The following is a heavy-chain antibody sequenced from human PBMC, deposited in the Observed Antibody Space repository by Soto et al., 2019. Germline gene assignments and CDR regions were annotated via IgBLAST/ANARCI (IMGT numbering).Heavy chain of an antibody. Sequence: SETLSLTCTVSGGSISSGDYYWSWIRQPPGKGLEWIGYIYYSGSTYYNPSLKSRVTISVDTSKNQFSLKLSSVTAADTAVYYCARDMRDTVVTPVPPYNWFDPWGQGTLVTVS. CDR1: GGSISSGDYY. V-gene: IGHV4-30-4*01. D-gene: IGHD2-21*02. CDR2: IYYSGST. J-gene: IGHJ5*02. CDR3: ARDMRDTVVTPVPPYNWFDP.